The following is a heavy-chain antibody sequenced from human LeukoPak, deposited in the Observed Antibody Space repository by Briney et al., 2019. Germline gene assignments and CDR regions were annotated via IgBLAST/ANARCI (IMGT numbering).Heavy chain of an antibody. V-gene: IGHV3-30-3*01. J-gene: IGHJ5*02. Sequence: PGGSLRLSCAASGFTFSSYAMHWVRQAPGKGLEWVAVISYDGSNKYYADSVKGRFTISRDNSKNTLYLQMNSLRGDDTAVYYCARAGGPSAGYNWFDPWGQGTLVTVSS. CDR3: ARAGGPSAGYNWFDP. D-gene: IGHD6-13*01. CDR2: ISYDGSNK. CDR1: GFTFSSYA.